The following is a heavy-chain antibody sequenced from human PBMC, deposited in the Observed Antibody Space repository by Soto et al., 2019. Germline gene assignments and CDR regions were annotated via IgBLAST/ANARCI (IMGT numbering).Heavy chain of an antibody. Sequence: SETLSLTCIVSGDSVSSGGYSWSWIRQPPGKGLEWIGYISHSGSTYYNPSLKSRVTISVDKSKNQFSLKLSSVTAADTAVYYCARDRIAAADYWGQGTLVTVSS. CDR1: GDSVSSGGYS. V-gene: IGHV4-30-2*01. J-gene: IGHJ4*02. CDR2: ISHSGST. CDR3: ARDRIAAADY. D-gene: IGHD6-13*01.